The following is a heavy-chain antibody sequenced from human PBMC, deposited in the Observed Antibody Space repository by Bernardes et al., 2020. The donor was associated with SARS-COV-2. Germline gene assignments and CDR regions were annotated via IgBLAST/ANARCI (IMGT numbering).Heavy chain of an antibody. CDR3: ATGPLLWFGEYGGNWFDP. CDR2: FDPEDGET. Sequence: ASVKVSCKVSGYTLTELSMHWVRQAPGKGLEWMGGFDPEDGETIYAQKFQGRVTMTEDTSTDTAYMELSSLRSEDTAVYYCATGPLLWFGEYGGNWFDPWGQGTLVTVSS. V-gene: IGHV1-24*01. J-gene: IGHJ5*02. CDR1: GYTLTELS. D-gene: IGHD3-10*01.